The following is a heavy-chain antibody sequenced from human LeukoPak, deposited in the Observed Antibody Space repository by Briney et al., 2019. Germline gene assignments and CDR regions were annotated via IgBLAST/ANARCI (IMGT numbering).Heavy chain of an antibody. J-gene: IGHJ3*02. Sequence: SETLSLTCAVYGGSFSGYYWSWIRQPPGKGLEWIGEINHSGSTNYNPSLKSRVTISVDTSKNQFSLKLSSVTAADTAVYYCASDSGGRGAFDIWGQGTMVTVSS. D-gene: IGHD2-15*01. CDR1: GGSFSGYY. V-gene: IGHV4-34*01. CDR3: ASDSGGRGAFDI. CDR2: INHSGST.